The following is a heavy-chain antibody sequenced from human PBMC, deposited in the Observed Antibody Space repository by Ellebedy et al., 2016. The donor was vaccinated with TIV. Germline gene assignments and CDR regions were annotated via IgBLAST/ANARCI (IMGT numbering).Heavy chain of an antibody. CDR3: ARRGYPDAFDV. CDR1: GFTFSDYA. V-gene: IGHV3-30*14. J-gene: IGHJ3*01. Sequence: GESLKISXAASGFTFSDYAMHWVRQAPGKGLEWVTLISVDGSKEYYADSVKGRFTISRENAKNSLYLQMNSLRAGDTAVYYCARRGYPDAFDVWGQGTMVTVSS. D-gene: IGHD5-18*01. CDR2: ISVDGSKE.